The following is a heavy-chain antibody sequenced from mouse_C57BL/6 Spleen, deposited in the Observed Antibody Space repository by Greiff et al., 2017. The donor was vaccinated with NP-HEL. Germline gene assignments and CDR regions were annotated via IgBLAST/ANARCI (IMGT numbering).Heavy chain of an antibody. J-gene: IGHJ4*01. D-gene: IGHD1-1*01. CDR2: ISYDGSN. Sequence: EVQLVESGPGLVKPSQSLSLTCSVTGYSITSGYYWNWIRQFPGNKLEWMGYISYDGSNNYNPSLKNRISITRDPSKNQFFLKLNSVTTEDTATYYCAFYYGSSRYAMDYWGQGTSVTVSS. CDR3: AFYYGSSRYAMDY. CDR1: GYSITSGYY. V-gene: IGHV3-6*01.